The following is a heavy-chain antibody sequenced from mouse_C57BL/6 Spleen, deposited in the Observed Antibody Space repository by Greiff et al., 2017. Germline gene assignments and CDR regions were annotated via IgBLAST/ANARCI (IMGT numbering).Heavy chain of an antibody. CDR1: GYSFTDYY. CDR2: IYPGSGNT. Sequence: QVQLQQSGAELVRPGASVKLSCKASGYSFTDYYINWVKQRPGQGLEWIARIYPGSGNTYYNEKFKGKATLTAEKSSSTAYMQLSSLTSEDSAVYFCARGANWGAMDYWGQGTSVTVSS. J-gene: IGHJ4*01. CDR3: ARGANWGAMDY. D-gene: IGHD4-1*01. V-gene: IGHV1-76*01.